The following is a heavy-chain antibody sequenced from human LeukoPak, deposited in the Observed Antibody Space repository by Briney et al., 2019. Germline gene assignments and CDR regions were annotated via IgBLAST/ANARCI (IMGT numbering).Heavy chain of an antibody. D-gene: IGHD3-10*01. CDR1: GGSISSYY. Sequence: SETLSLTCTVSGGSISSYYWSWIRQPAGKGLEWIGRIYTSGSTNYNPSLKSRVTMSVDTSKNQFPLKLSPVTAADTAVYYCARVSYYGSGSYYSGFYFDYWGQGTLVTVSS. CDR2: IYTSGST. J-gene: IGHJ4*02. V-gene: IGHV4-4*07. CDR3: ARVSYYGSGSYYSGFYFDY.